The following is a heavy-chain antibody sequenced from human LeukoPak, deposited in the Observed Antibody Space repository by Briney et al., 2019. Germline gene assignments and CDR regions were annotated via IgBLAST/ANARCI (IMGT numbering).Heavy chain of an antibody. CDR3: ATALYCSGGSCQQDY. V-gene: IGHV1-24*01. CDR1: GYTLTELS. D-gene: IGHD2-15*01. CDR2: FDPEDGET. Sequence: ASVKVSCKVSGYTLTELSMHWERQAPGKGLEWMGGFDPEDGETIYAQKFQGRVTMTEDTSTDTAYMELSSLRSEDTAVYYCATALYCSGGSCQQDYWGQGTLVTVSS. J-gene: IGHJ4*02.